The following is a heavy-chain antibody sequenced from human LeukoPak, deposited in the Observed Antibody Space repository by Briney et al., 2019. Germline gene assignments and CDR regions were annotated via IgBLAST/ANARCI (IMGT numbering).Heavy chain of an antibody. CDR2: IRSDGNNK. J-gene: IGHJ6*03. D-gene: IGHD6-13*01. Sequence: GWSLRLSCVVSGFTITTYGMHWVRQAPGKGLEWVAFIRSDGNNKYYADSVKGRFTISRDNSKNTLYLQMNSLRAEDTAVYYCARDWSSIAAAAYMDVWGKGTTVTVSS. CDR1: GFTITTYG. CDR3: ARDWSSIAAAAYMDV. V-gene: IGHV3-30*02.